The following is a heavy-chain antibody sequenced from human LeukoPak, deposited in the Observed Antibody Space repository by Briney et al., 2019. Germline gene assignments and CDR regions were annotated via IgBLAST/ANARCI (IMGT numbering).Heavy chain of an antibody. CDR1: GFTLSSYA. V-gene: IGHV3-15*01. CDR3: TTEGVVPAAYYFDY. Sequence: PGGSLRLSCAASGFTLSSYAMSWVRQAPGKGLEWVGRIKSKTDGGTTDYAAPVKGRFTISRDDSKNTLYLQMNSLKTEDTAVYYCTTEGVVPAAYYFDYWGQGTLVTVSS. J-gene: IGHJ4*02. D-gene: IGHD2-2*01. CDR2: IKSKTDGGTT.